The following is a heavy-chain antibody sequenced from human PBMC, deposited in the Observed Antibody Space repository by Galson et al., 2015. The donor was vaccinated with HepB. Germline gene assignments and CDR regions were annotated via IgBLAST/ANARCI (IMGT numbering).Heavy chain of an antibody. CDR2: INTSTGNP. V-gene: IGHV7-4-1*02. Sequence: SVKVSCKASGYTFTSYAMNWVRQAPGQGLEWMGWINTSTGNPTYAQGFTGRFVFSLDTSVSTAYLQISSLKAEDTAVYYCASPLEGELRHLGPGYWGQGTLVTVSS. CDR1: GYTFTSYA. J-gene: IGHJ4*02. CDR3: ASPLEGELRHLGPGY. D-gene: IGHD1-26*01.